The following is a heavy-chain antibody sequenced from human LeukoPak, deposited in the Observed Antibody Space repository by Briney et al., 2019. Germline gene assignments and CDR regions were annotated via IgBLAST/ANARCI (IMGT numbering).Heavy chain of an antibody. D-gene: IGHD6-19*01. CDR2: IYSDHTT. J-gene: IGHJ4*02. Sequence: GGSLRLSCTTSGFTFNNNYLAWVRQAPGKGLEWVSFIYSDHTTYYADSVKGRFTISRDNSKNTVFLQMSNLRAEDTAVYYCAKDSGGSFGFWGQGTLVTVSP. CDR3: AKDSGGSFGF. CDR1: GFTFNNNY. V-gene: IGHV3-53*01.